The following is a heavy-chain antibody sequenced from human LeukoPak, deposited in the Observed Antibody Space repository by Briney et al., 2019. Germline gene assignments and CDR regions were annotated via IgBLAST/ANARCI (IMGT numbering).Heavy chain of an antibody. Sequence: GGSLRLSCAAPGFTFSNYNVHWVRQAPGKGLEWISSITSTSSYKFYADSVKGRFTISRDNAKNSLYLQMNSLRVEDTAVYYCARDPYSGAYFEGYYHYYMDVWGKGTTVTVSS. CDR2: ITSTSSYK. D-gene: IGHD3-9*01. J-gene: IGHJ6*03. CDR3: ARDPYSGAYFEGYYHYYMDV. V-gene: IGHV3-21*01. CDR1: GFTFSNYN.